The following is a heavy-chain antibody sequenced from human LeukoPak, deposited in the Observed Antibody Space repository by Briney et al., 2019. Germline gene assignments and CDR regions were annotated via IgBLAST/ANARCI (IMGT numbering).Heavy chain of an antibody. J-gene: IGHJ4*02. D-gene: IGHD3-9*01. Sequence: PSGTLSLTCTVSGGSVSSYEYYWGWIRQPPGKGLEWIGNTYYSGSTYYNPSLKSRLTMSVDTSKNQFSLKMSSVTAADTAVYYCARLSKGRYFDYIFDHWGQGALVTVSP. V-gene: IGHV4-39*01. CDR3: ARLSKGRYFDYIFDH. CDR1: GGSVSSYEYY. CDR2: TYYSGST.